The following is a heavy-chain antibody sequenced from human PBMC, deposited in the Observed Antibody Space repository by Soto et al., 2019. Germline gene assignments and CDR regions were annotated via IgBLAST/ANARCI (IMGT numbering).Heavy chain of an antibody. D-gene: IGHD6-19*01. J-gene: IGHJ3*02. CDR2: ISSSSSTI. Sequence: GGSLRLSCAASGFTVSSYSMNWVRQAPGKGLEWVSYISSSSSTIYYADSVKGRFTISRDNAKNSLYLQMNSLRAEDTAVYYCASAYSSGWDAFDIWGQGTMVTVSS. CDR1: GFTVSSYS. CDR3: ASAYSSGWDAFDI. V-gene: IGHV3-48*01.